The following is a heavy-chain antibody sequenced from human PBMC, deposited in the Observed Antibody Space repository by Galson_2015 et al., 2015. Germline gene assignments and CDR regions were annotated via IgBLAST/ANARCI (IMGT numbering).Heavy chain of an antibody. J-gene: IGHJ4*02. D-gene: IGHD6-19*01. CDR2: ISWNSGSI. V-gene: IGHV3-9*01. Sequence: SLRLSCAASGFTFDDYAMHWVRQAPGKGLEWVSGISWNSGSIGYADSVKGRFTISRDNAKNSLYLQMNSLRAEDTALYYCAKEIRRLGFDYWGQGTLVTVSS. CDR1: GFTFDDYA. CDR3: AKEIRRLGFDY.